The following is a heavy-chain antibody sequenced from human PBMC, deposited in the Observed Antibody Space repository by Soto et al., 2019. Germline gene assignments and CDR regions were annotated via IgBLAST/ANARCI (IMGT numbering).Heavy chain of an antibody. CDR2: FDPEDGET. D-gene: IGHD2-2*01. Sequence: QVQLVQSGAEVKKPGASVKVSCKVSGYTLTELSMHWVRQAPGKGLEWMGGFDPEDGETIYAQKFQGRVTRTDDTSTDTAYMELSSLRSEDTAVYYCATDSPKYCSSTSCFKWGWFDPWGQGTLVTVSS. J-gene: IGHJ5*02. V-gene: IGHV1-24*01. CDR1: GYTLTELS. CDR3: ATDSPKYCSSTSCFKWGWFDP.